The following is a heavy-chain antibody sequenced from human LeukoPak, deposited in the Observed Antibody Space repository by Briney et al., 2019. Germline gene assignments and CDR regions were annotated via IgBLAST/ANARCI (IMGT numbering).Heavy chain of an antibody. D-gene: IGHD6-19*01. CDR1: GFTFSSYS. V-gene: IGHV3-21*01. CDR3: ARRPSRVAVAPRPFDY. Sequence: GGSLRLSCAASGFTFSSYSMNWVSQAPGKGLEWVSSISSSSSYIYYADSVKGRFTISRDNAKNSLYLQMNSLRAEDTAVYYCARRPSRVAVAPRPFDYWGQGTLVTVSS. CDR2: ISSSSSYI. J-gene: IGHJ4*02.